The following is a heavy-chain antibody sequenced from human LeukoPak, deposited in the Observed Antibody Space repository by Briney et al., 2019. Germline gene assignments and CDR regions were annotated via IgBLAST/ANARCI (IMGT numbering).Heavy chain of an antibody. Sequence: GGSLRLSCAASGFTFSSYSMNWVRQAPGKGLEWVSYISSSSTTIYYADSVKGRFTISRDTAKNSLYLQMNSLRAEATAVYYCARGTTVTPLAFDYWGQGTLVTVSS. CDR3: ARGTTVTPLAFDY. CDR1: GFTFSSYS. CDR2: ISSSSTTI. D-gene: IGHD4-17*01. V-gene: IGHV3-48*04. J-gene: IGHJ4*02.